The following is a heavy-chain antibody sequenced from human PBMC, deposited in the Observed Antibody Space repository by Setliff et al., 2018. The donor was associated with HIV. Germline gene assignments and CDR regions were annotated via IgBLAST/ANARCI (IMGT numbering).Heavy chain of an antibody. J-gene: IGHJ4*02. CDR1: GGTFRSSA. Sequence: SVKVSCKASGGTFRSSAISWVRQAPGQGLEWMGGIIPTFGRTNYAQKFQGRVTITADESSTTAYMELSNLRSDDTAVYYCARVADIVARLDYWGQGTLVTVSS. D-gene: IGHD5-12*01. CDR2: IIPTFGRT. V-gene: IGHV1-69*13. CDR3: ARVADIVARLDY.